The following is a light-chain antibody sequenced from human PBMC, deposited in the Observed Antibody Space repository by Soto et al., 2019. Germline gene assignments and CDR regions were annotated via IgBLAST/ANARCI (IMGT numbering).Light chain of an antibody. V-gene: IGKV3D-20*01. CDR3: QQYNRSPWT. J-gene: IGKJ1*01. CDR1: QSVSSNY. Sequence: EVELTQSPGTLYLSPGERATLSCGASQSVSSNYLAWYQQKPGLAPRLLIYDASRRATGIPDRFSGSGSGTDFTLTITRLEPEDFAVYYCQQYNRSPWTFGQGTKVEIK. CDR2: DAS.